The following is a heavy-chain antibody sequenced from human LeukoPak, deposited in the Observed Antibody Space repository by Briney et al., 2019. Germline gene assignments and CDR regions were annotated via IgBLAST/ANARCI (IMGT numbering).Heavy chain of an antibody. CDR2: AYHAGSP. CDR1: GGSIRSSDW. Sequence: SETLSLTCAVSGGSIRSSDWWSWLRQPPGKGLEWIGEAYHAGSPNYNASLRSRVTISIDMSRNQLSLKLSSVTAADTAVYYCGRDPHCSSSNCPFDYWGQGTLVTVSS. V-gene: IGHV4-4*02. CDR3: GRDPHCSSSNCPFDY. J-gene: IGHJ4*02. D-gene: IGHD2-15*01.